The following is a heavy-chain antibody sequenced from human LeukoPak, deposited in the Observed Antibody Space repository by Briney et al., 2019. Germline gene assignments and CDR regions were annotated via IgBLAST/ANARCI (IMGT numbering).Heavy chain of an antibody. Sequence: GGSLRLSCAASGFPFSSYSMTWVRQAPGKGLEWVANIKPDGTTKFYVDSVKGRFTISRDNALNSLYLQMNSLRAKDTAIYYCARSIPYGTTWYGRSDYWGQGTLVPVSS. CDR2: IKPDGTTK. D-gene: IGHD6-13*01. CDR3: ARSIPYGTTWYGRSDY. J-gene: IGHJ4*02. CDR1: GFPFSSYS. V-gene: IGHV3-7*03.